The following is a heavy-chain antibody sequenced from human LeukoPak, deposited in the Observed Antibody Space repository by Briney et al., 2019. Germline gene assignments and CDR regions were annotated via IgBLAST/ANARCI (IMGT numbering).Heavy chain of an antibody. CDR3: AREYRQWLVRYYYGMDV. Sequence: PGGSLRLSCAASGFTFSSYETNWVRQAPGKGLEWVSYISSSGSTIYYADSVKGRFTISRDNAKNSLYLQMNSLRAEDTAVYYCAREYRQWLVRYYYGMDVWGKGTTVTVSS. J-gene: IGHJ6*04. CDR1: GFTFSSYE. CDR2: ISSSGSTI. D-gene: IGHD6-19*01. V-gene: IGHV3-48*03.